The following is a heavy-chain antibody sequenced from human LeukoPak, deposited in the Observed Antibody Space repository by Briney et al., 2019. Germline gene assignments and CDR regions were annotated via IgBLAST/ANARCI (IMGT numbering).Heavy chain of an antibody. D-gene: IGHD3-22*01. Sequence: QPGGSLRLSCVASGFTFDDYGMNWVRQAPGKGLEWVSGINWNGDRTGYADSVKGRFTISRDNAKDSLYLHMNNLRAEDTALYYCARVGSSGYYSYFDYWGQGTLVTVSS. CDR2: INWNGDRT. V-gene: IGHV3-20*04. J-gene: IGHJ4*02. CDR3: ARVGSSGYYSYFDY. CDR1: GFTFDDYG.